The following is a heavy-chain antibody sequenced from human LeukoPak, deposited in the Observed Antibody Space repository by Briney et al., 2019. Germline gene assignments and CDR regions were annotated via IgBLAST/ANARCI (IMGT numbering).Heavy chain of an antibody. J-gene: IGHJ4*02. Sequence: GSLRLSCAVSGFTFNNYVMSWVRQAPGKGLEWVSSISGSGGSTYYADCVKGRFTISRDNSKSTLYLQLSGLRAEDTAVYYCPKPATGTNSFDYWGQGSLVTVSS. V-gene: IGHV3-23*01. D-gene: IGHD6-13*01. CDR3: PKPATGTNSFDY. CDR2: ISGSGGST. CDR1: GFTFNNYV.